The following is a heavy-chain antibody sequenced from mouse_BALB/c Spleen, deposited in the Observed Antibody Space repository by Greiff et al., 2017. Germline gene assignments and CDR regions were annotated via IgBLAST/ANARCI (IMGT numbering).Heavy chain of an antibody. J-gene: IGHJ1*01. CDR2: INSNGGST. CDR1: GFTFSSYY. D-gene: IGHD4-1*01. Sequence: DVKLVESGGGLVKLGGSLKLSCAASGFTFSSYYMSWVRQTPEKRLELVAAINSNGGSTYYPDTVKGRFTISRDNAKNTLYLQMSSLKSEDTALYYCARHQLTGTSGYFDVWGAGTTVTVSS. V-gene: IGHV5-6-2*01. CDR3: ARHQLTGTSGYFDV.